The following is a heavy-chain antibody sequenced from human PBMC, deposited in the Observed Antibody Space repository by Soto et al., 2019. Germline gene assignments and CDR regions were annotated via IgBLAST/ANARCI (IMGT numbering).Heavy chain of an antibody. V-gene: IGHV3-23*01. J-gene: IGHJ3*02. CDR2: ISGSGGST. CDR1: GFTFSSYA. D-gene: IGHD1-1*01. Sequence: EVQLLESVGGLVQPGGSLRLSCAASGFTFSSYAMSWVRQAPGKGLEWVSAISGSGGSTYYADSVKGRFTISRDNSKNAQYLQMNSLRAEDTAVYYCAKQLERRMGAFSIWGQGTMVTVSS. CDR3: AKQLERRMGAFSI.